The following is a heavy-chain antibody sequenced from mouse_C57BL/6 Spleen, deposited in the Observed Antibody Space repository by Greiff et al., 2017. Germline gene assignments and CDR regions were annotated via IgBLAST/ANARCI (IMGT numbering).Heavy chain of an antibody. D-gene: IGHD4-1*01. CDR3: ARDRDTGTDYFDY. V-gene: IGHV3-6*01. J-gene: IGHJ2*01. CDR1: GYSITSGYY. Sequence: EVKLMESGPGLVKPSQSLSLTCSVTGYSITSGYYWNWIRQFPGNKLEWMGYISYDGSNNYNPSLKNRISITRDTSKNQFFLKLNSVTTEDTATYYCARDRDTGTDYFDYWGQGTTLTVSS. CDR2: ISYDGSN.